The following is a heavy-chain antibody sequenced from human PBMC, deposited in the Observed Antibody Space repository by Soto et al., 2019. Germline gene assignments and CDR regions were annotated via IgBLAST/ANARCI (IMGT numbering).Heavy chain of an antibody. J-gene: IGHJ6*02. Sequence: QVHLLQSGAEVKKPGSSVKVSCKVSGGNFDSQRITWVRQAPGQGVECMGRITPVLDIASYAQKSPDRISITEDKSTTTFYMERSSLRSDETAVYYWAKGDASGTHVPYYYGIDVLGQGTTVTVSS. CDR3: AKGDASGTHVPYYYGIDV. CDR1: GGNFDSQR. V-gene: IGHV1-69*02. CDR2: ITPVLDIA. D-gene: IGHD3-10*01.